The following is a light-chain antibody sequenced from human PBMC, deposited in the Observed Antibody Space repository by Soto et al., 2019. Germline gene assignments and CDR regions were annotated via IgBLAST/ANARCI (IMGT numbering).Light chain of an antibody. V-gene: IGKV3-20*01. CDR3: QQYGSWPWT. CDR2: AT. CDR1: ESLSGDY. Sequence: EVVLTQSPGTLSLSPGXXXTXXCGASESLSGDYLAWYQQKPGQAPRLLIYATRLASGIPDRFSGSGSGTDFTLTINRLEPEDFAVYHCQQYGSWPWTFGQGTKVDIK. J-gene: IGKJ1*01.